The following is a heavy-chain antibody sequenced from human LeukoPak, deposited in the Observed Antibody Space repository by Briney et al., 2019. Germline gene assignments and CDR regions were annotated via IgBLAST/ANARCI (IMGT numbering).Heavy chain of an antibody. CDR1: GFTFNTYG. Sequence: GGSLRLSCAASGFTFNTYGMSWVRQAPGKGLEWVSGISGSGGATYYADSVKGRFTISRDDPHNTLYLQMNSLRAEDTAVYYCAKADGGQWPSSYYYYYMDVWGKGTTVTVSS. V-gene: IGHV3-23*01. D-gene: IGHD6-19*01. CDR3: AKADGGQWPSSYYYYYMDV. J-gene: IGHJ6*03. CDR2: ISGSGGAT.